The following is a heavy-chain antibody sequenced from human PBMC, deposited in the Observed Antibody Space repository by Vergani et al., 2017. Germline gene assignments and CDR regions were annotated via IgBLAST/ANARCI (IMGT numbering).Heavy chain of an antibody. V-gene: IGHV3-23*01. CDR3: ASNPLEYSSGWYNYYYYMDV. J-gene: IGHJ6*03. CDR2: ISDNGGTT. Sequence: EVQLLESGGGLAQPGGSLRLSCAASGFTFRNYAMTWVRQAPGKGLEWVSIISDNGGTTYYADSVKGRFTISRDNSKDTLYLQMNSLRAEDTAVYYCASNPLEYSSGWYNYYYYMDVWGKGTTVTVSS. D-gene: IGHD6-19*01. CDR1: GFTFRNYA.